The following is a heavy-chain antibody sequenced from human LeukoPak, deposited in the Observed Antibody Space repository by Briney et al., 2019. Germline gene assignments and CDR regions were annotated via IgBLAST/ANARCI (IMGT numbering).Heavy chain of an antibody. V-gene: IGHV3-15*01. J-gene: IGHJ3*02. CDR3: TTDGRWGWHAFDI. Sequence: PGGSLRLSCAASGFTFSNAWMSWVRQAPGKGLEWVGRIKSKTDGGTTDYAAPVKGRFTISRDDSKNTLYLQMNSLKTGDTAVYYCTTDGRWGWHAFDIWGQGTMVTVSS. CDR2: IKSKTDGGTT. D-gene: IGHD1-26*01. CDR1: GFTFSNAW.